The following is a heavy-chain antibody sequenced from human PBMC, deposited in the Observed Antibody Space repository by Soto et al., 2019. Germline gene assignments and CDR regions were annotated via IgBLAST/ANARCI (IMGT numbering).Heavy chain of an antibody. V-gene: IGHV3-23*01. CDR2: ISGSGGRT. J-gene: IGHJ4*02. CDR1: GCTFSSDA. D-gene: IGHD6-6*01. CDR3: AKEFEYSSSSVDY. Sequence: GGSLRRSWAASGCTFSSDAMSWVRQAPGKGLEWVSAISGSGGRTYYADSVKGRFTISRDNAKNTLYLQMNSLRAEDTAVYYCAKEFEYSSSSVDYWGQGTLVTVSS.